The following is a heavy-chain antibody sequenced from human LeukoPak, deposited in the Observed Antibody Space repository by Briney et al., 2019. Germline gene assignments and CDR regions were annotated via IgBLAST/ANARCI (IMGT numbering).Heavy chain of an antibody. CDR2: IYSGGST. J-gene: IGHJ4*02. CDR1: GFTVSSDY. D-gene: IGHD3-22*01. CDR3: ARDLSRQYYDGAY. Sequence: GGSLRLSCTASGFTVSSDYMTWVRQAPGKGLEWVSVIYSGGSTHYADSVKGRFTISRDNSKNTLYLQMNSLRAEDTAVYYCARDLSRQYYDGAYWGQGTLVTVSS. V-gene: IGHV3-66*01.